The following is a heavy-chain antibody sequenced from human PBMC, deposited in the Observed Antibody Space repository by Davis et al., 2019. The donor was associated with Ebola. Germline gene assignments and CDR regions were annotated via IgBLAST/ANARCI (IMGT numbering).Heavy chain of an antibody. J-gene: IGHJ4*02. CDR3: ARDNYDSSGTDY. CDR2: IIPILGIA. CDR1: GFTFSSYA. V-gene: IGHV1-69*04. D-gene: IGHD3-22*01. Sequence: KISCAASGFTFSSYAISWVRQAPGQGLEWMGRIIPILGIANYAQKFQGRVTITADKSTSTAYMELSSLRSEDTAVYYCARDNYDSSGTDYWGQGTLVTVSS.